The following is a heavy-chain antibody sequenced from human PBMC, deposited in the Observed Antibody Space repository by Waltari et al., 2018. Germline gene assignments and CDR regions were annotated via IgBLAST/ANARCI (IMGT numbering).Heavy chain of an antibody. Sequence: QVQLVESGGGVVQPGRSLRLSCAASGFTFSSYGMHWVRQAPGKGLEWVAVISYDGSNKYYADSVKGRFTISRDNSKNTLYLQMNSLRAEDTAVYYCAKDAKLAGTGYWGQGTLVTVSS. CDR3: AKDAKLAGTGY. V-gene: IGHV3-30*18. J-gene: IGHJ4*02. CDR2: ISYDGSNK. CDR1: GFTFSSYG. D-gene: IGHD6-19*01.